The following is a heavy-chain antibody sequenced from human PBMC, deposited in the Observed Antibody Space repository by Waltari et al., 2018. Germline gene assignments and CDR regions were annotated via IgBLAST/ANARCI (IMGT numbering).Heavy chain of an antibody. CDR1: GSCFFIYF. CDR2: ISSSGDSL. J-gene: IGHJ4*02. CDR3: ARANGVIVGATGDFDY. Sequence: EVQLVESGGGLVTPGWALRISCAASGSCFFIYFMHWVRQAPGKGLEWVSSISSSGDSLYYGDSVRGRVTISRDNAKNSVSLHMNSLRAEDTAVYYCARANGVIVGATGDFDYWGQGTLVTVSS. V-gene: IGHV3-21*01. D-gene: IGHD1-26*01.